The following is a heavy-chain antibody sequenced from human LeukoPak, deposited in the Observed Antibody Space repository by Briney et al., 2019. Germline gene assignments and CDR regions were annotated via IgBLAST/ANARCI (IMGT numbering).Heavy chain of an antibody. V-gene: IGHV1-2*02. D-gene: IGHD2-2*01. J-gene: IGHJ6*02. Sequence: GASVKVSCKASGYTFTGYYMHWVRQTPGQGLEWMGWINPNSGGTNYAQKFQGRVTMTRDTSISTAYMELSRLRSDDTAVYYCVRDGGVVVPAAMWRYGMDVWGQGTTVTVSS. CDR1: GYTFTGYY. CDR3: VRDGGVVVPAAMWRYGMDV. CDR2: INPNSGGT.